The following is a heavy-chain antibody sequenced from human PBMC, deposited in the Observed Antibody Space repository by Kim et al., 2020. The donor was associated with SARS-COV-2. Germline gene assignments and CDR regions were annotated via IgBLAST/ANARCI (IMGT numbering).Heavy chain of an antibody. CDR3: ARSFGTAIIYYYYAMDV. D-gene: IGHD2-21*02. J-gene: IGHJ6*02. CDR2: ISYDGSNK. Sequence: GGSLRLSCAASGFTFSSYAMHWVRQAPGKGLEWVAVISYDGSNKYYADSVKGRFTISRDNSKNTLYLQMNSLRAEDTAVYYCARSFGTAIIYYYYAMDVWGQGTTVTVSS. CDR1: GFTFSSYA. V-gene: IGHV3-30-3*01.